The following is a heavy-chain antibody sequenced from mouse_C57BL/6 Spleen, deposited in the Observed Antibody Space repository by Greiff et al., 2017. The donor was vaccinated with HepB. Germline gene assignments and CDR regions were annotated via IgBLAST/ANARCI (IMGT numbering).Heavy chain of an antibody. D-gene: IGHD2-1*01. Sequence: VQLQQPGAELVKPGASVKMSCKASGYTFTSYWITWVKQRPGQGLEWIGVIYPGSGSTNYNEKFKSKATLTVDTSSSTAYMQRSSLTSEDSAVYYCARGNYYLDYWGQGTTLTVSS. CDR2: IYPGSGST. V-gene: IGHV1-55*01. CDR1: GYTFTSYW. J-gene: IGHJ2*01. CDR3: ARGNYYLDY.